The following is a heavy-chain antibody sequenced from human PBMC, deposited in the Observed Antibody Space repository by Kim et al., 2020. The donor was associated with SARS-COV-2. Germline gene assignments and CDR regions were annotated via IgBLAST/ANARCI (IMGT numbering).Heavy chain of an antibody. D-gene: IGHD3-10*01. CDR1: GGSISSSSYY. CDR3: ARRGSRVWFGELLDDY. CDR2: IYYSGST. J-gene: IGHJ4*02. V-gene: IGHV4-39*01. Sequence: SETLSLTCTVSGGSISSSSYYWGWIRQPPGKGLEWIGSIYYSGSTYYNPSLKSRVTISVDTSKNQFSLKLSSVTAADTAVYYCARRGSRVWFGELLDDYWGQGTLVTVSS.